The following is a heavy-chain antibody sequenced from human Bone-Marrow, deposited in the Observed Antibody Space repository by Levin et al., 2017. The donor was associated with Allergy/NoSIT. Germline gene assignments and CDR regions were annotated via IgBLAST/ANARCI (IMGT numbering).Heavy chain of an antibody. Sequence: SETLSLTCAVSGVSISTNHWWIWVRQSPGKGLEWVGEIFHTGDTKYNPPLKSRATLSIDKSKDQFSLNLTSVTAADTATYFCARARTTRFCEWLPGGVWGKGTTVTVSS. J-gene: IGHJ6*04. D-gene: IGHD3-3*01. CDR3: ARARTTRFCEWLPGGV. V-gene: IGHV4-4*02. CDR1: GVSISTNHW. CDR2: IFHTGDT.